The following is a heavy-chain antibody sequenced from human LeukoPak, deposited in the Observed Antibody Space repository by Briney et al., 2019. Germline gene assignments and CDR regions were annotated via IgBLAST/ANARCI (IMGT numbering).Heavy chain of an antibody. J-gene: IGHJ5*02. CDR1: GYTLTELS. CDR2: IIPIFGTA. CDR3: ARGNGGSYDWFDP. D-gene: IGHD1-26*01. Sequence: SVEVSCKVSGYTLTELSMHWVRQAPGQGLEWMGGIIPIFGTANYAQKFQGRVTITADESTSTAYMELSSLRSEDTAVYYCARGNGGSYDWFDPWGQGTLVTVSS. V-gene: IGHV1-69*13.